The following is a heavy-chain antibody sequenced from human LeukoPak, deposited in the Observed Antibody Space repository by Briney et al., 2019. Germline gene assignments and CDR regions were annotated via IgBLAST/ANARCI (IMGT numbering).Heavy chain of an antibody. CDR2: ISYSGST. CDR3: ARHGVYYASGSPSFDY. Sequence: PSETLSLTCTVPSGSISPYYWSWIRQPPGKGLEWIGYISYSGSTNYNPSLKSRVTISVDTSKNQFSLKLSSVTAADTAVYYCARHGVYYASGSPSFDYWGQGTLVTVSS. D-gene: IGHD3-10*01. V-gene: IGHV4-59*08. J-gene: IGHJ4*02. CDR1: SGSISPYY.